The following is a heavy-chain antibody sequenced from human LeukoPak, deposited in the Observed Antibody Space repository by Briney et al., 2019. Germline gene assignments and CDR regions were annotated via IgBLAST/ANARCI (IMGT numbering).Heavy chain of an antibody. V-gene: IGHV4-31*03. J-gene: IGHJ4*02. CDR1: GGSISSGGYY. CDR2: IYYSGST. Sequence: SETLSLTCTVPGGSISSGGYYWSWIRQHPGKGLEWIGYIYYSGSTYYNPSLKSRVTISVDTSKNQFSLKLSSVTAADTAVYYCARDTGGYYDSSGSYFDYWGQGTLVTVSS. CDR3: ARDTGGYYDSSGSYFDY. D-gene: IGHD3-22*01.